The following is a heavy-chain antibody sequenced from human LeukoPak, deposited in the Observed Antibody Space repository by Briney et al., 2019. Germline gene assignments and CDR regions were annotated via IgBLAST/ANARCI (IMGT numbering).Heavy chain of an antibody. D-gene: IGHD5-24*01. CDR3: ARESTPLRGAFDP. Sequence: PGGSLRLSCAASGFTFSSYAMSWVRQAPGKGLDWVSSISGSDGSTYHADSVKGRFTISRHTSKNTLYLQMNSLRAEDTAVYYCARESTPLRGAFDPWGPGTLVTVSS. CDR1: GFTFSSYA. V-gene: IGHV3-23*01. J-gene: IGHJ5*02. CDR2: ISGSDGST.